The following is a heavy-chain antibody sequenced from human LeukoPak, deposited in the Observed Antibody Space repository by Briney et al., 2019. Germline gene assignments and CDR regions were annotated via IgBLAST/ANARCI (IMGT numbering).Heavy chain of an antibody. CDR3: AQEGN. J-gene: IGHJ4*02. Sequence: GGSLRLSCVASGFSFTGNWMSWVRQAPGKGPEWVASIKEDGSEKDSGDSVTGRFTISSDNAKNSLYLQMNSLRAEDTAVYYCAQEGNWGQGTLVTVSS. CDR2: IKEDGSEK. V-gene: IGHV3-7*01. CDR1: GFSFTGNW.